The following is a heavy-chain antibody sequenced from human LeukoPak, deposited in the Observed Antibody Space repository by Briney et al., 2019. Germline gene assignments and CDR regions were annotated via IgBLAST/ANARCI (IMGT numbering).Heavy chain of an antibody. CDR2: ISGSGGST. V-gene: IGHV3-23*01. CDR1: GFTFSSYA. J-gene: IGHJ4*02. CDR3: AKAVGGNFDY. Sequence: GGSLRLSCAASGFTFSSYAMSWVRQAPGKGLEWVSTISGSGGSTYYADSVKGRFTISRDNFKNTLYLQVSSLRAEDTAVYYCAKAVGGNFDYWGQGTLVTVSS. D-gene: IGHD2-15*01.